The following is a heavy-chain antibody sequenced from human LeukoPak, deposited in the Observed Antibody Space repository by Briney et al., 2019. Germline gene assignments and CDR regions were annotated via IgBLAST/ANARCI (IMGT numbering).Heavy chain of an antibody. CDR2: INPNSGGT. V-gene: IGHV1-2*02. J-gene: IGHJ4*02. CDR3: ASDYYGSGSYYNSLDY. CDR1: GYTFTGYY. D-gene: IGHD3-10*01. Sequence: GASVKVSCKASGYTFTGYYMHWVRQAPGQGLEWMGWINPNSGGTNYAQKFQGRVTTTRDTSISTAYMELSRLRSDDTAVYYCASDYYGSGSYYNSLDYWGQGTLVTVSS.